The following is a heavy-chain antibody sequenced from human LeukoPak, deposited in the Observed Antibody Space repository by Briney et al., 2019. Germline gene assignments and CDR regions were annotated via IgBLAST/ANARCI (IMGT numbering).Heavy chain of an antibody. V-gene: IGHV4-59*01. Sequence: SETLSLTCTVSGGSISSYYWSWIRQPPGKELEWIGYHYYSGSTNYNPSFKSRVTMSVDTSKNQFSLKLNSMTAADTAVYFCARGRYNDYGFDYWGQGTLVTVSS. J-gene: IGHJ4*02. CDR1: GGSISSYY. D-gene: IGHD4-17*01. CDR2: HYYSGST. CDR3: ARGRYNDYGFDY.